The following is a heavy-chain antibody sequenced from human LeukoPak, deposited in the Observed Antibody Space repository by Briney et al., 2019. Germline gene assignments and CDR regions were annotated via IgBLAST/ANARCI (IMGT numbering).Heavy chain of an antibody. CDR1: GYIFTGYY. CDR2: INPNSGGT. V-gene: IGHV1-2*02. J-gene: IGHJ6*03. Sequence: ASVKVSCKASGYIFTGYYMHWVRQAPGQGLEWMGWINPNSGGTNYAQKFQGRVTMTRNTSISTAYMELSRLRSDDTAVYYCARAYGSGNSRDYYYMDVWGKGTTVTVSS. CDR3: ARAYGSGNSRDYYYMDV. D-gene: IGHD3-10*01.